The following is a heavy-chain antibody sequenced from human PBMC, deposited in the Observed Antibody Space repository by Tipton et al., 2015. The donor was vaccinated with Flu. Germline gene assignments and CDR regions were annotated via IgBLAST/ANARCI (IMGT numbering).Heavy chain of an antibody. V-gene: IGHV1-69*01. CDR3: ARDKGTPSGYDY. D-gene: IGHD3-3*01. CDR1: GGTFSNYA. Sequence: QSGAEVKKPGSSVKVSCKAPGGTFSNYAITWVRQAPGQGLECVGGIIPVFGIPNYTHKFEGRVTITADESTTTAYMELTSLRSEDTAVYYCARDKGTPSGYDYWGQGALVTVSS. CDR2: IIPVFGIP. J-gene: IGHJ4*02.